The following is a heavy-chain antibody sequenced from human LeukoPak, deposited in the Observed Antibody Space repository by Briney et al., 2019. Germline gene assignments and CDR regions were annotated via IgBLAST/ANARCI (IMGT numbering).Heavy chain of an antibody. J-gene: IGHJ4*02. Sequence: SGGSLRLSCAASGFTFSSYAMSWVRQAPGKGLEWVSAISGSGGSTYYADSVKGRFTISRDNSKNTLYLQMNSLRAEDTAVYYCAKRSKLSCSSTSCPLDYWGQGTLVTVSS. CDR2: ISGSGGST. D-gene: IGHD2-2*01. V-gene: IGHV3-23*01. CDR1: GFTFSSYA. CDR3: AKRSKLSCSSTSCPLDY.